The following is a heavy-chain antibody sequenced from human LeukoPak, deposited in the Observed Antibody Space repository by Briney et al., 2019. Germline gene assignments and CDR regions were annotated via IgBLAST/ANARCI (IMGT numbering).Heavy chain of an antibody. CDR3: ARDVRSSRVGAPFDY. CDR2: ISSSSSTI. J-gene: IGHJ4*02. V-gene: IGHV3-48*01. D-gene: IGHD6-13*01. Sequence: GSLRLSCAASGFTFSSYSMNWVHPAPGKGLEWVSYISSSSSTIYSADSVKGRFTISRDNAKNSLYLQMNSLRAEDTAVYYCARDVRSSRVGAPFDYWGQGTLVTVSS. CDR1: GFTFSSYS.